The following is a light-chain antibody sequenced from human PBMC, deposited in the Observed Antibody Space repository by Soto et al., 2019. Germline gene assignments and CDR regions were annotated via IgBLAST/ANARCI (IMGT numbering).Light chain of an antibody. CDR2: VAS. V-gene: IGKV1-9*01. J-gene: IGKJ5*01. Sequence: DIRLTPSPSFLSASVVDRVNITCRASQGIRSYLAWYQQKPGKAPNLLINVASTLQRGVPSRFSGSGSGTEFTLTISSLQPEDFATYYCQQLNSYPITFGQGTRLEIK. CDR1: QGIRSY. CDR3: QQLNSYPIT.